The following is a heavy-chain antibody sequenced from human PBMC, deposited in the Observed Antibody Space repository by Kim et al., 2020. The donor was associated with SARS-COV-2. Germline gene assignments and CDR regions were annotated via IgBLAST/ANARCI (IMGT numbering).Heavy chain of an antibody. V-gene: IGHV3-23*01. Sequence: GGSLRLSCAASGFPFGNYDMSWVRRAPGKGLEWVSGITGSGDSTYYADSVKGRFTLSRDNSTKTLYLQMKSLRADDAAVYFCAKHQDGSVWGQGTTVTVS. J-gene: IGHJ6*02. CDR1: GFPFGNYD. CDR3: AKHQDGSV. CDR2: ITGSGDST. D-gene: IGHD3-10*01.